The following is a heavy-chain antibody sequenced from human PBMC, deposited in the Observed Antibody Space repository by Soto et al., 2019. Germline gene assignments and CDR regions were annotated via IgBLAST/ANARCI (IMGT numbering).Heavy chain of an antibody. V-gene: IGHV4-61*08. CDR2: ISSWGSA. CDR1: GGTVSSGGYY. Sequence: QVQLQESGPGLVTPSETLSLTCTVSGGTVSSGGYYWSWIRQPPGKGLEWIGYISSWGSANYNPSLKSRITISVDTSKNQFSLKLTSVTAADTAVYYCAMAGNYRYFDAWGQGTLVTVSS. D-gene: IGHD1-7*01. J-gene: IGHJ4*02. CDR3: AMAGNYRYFDA.